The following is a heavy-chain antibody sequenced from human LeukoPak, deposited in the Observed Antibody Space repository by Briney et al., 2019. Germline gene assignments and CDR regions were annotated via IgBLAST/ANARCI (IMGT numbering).Heavy chain of an antibody. V-gene: IGHV1-69*05. CDR1: GGTFSSYA. D-gene: IGHD6-6*01. J-gene: IGHJ4*02. CDR2: IIPIFGTT. Sequence: SMKVSCKASGGTFSSYAISWVRQAPGQGLEWMGVIIPIFGTTNYAQKFQGRVTITTDASTSTSYMELSSLRSEDTAVYYCARDGPYSSSSRVVGPRTSGGGGFDYWGQGTLITVSS. CDR3: ARDGPYSSSSRVVGPRTSGGGGFDY.